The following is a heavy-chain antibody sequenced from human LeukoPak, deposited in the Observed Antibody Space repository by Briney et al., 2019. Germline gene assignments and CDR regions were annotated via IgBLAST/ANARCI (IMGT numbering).Heavy chain of an antibody. CDR1: GGSISTSNYY. CDR2: IFYSGST. D-gene: IGHD3-22*01. J-gene: IGHJ3*02. Sequence: SETLSLTCTVSGGSISTSNYYWGWIRQPPGKGLEWIGNIFYSGSTYYSPSLRSRVTISLDTSRNQFSLKLSSVTAADTAVYYCAQTTYDSSGYYLFHAFDIWGQGTMVTVSS. CDR3: AQTTYDSSGYYLFHAFDI. V-gene: IGHV4-39*07.